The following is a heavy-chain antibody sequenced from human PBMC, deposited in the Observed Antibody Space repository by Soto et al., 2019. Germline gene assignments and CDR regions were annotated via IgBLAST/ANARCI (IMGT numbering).Heavy chain of an antibody. V-gene: IGHV3-23*01. CDR3: ARTHTTGVVATARIDY. J-gene: IGHJ4*02. D-gene: IGHD2-2*01. CDR1: RFTISSYA. CDR2: VSGSGGNT. Sequence: EVQLLESGGGLVQPGGSLRLSCGASRFTISSYAMTWVRQARGKGLEWVSAVSGSGGNTYYPDSVKGRFTISRDSSKNTLDLQMNSLRAEDTAIYYCARTHTTGVVATARIDYWGQGTLVTVSS.